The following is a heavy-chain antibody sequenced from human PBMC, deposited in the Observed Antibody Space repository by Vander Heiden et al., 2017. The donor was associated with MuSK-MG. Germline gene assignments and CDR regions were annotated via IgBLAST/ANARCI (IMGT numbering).Heavy chain of an antibody. J-gene: IGHJ4*02. D-gene: IGHD1-1*01. Sequence: EVQLLESEGGLVQPGGSLRLSCAASGFTFSSYTMSWVRQAPGKGLEWVSSITDSGGGTDYADSVKGRFTISRDNSKMTLYVKMNSLRGDDTAVDYCASKLEVGYWGQGTLVTVSS. CDR2: ITDSGGGT. CDR3: ASKLEVGY. CDR1: GFTFSSYT. V-gene: IGHV3-23*01.